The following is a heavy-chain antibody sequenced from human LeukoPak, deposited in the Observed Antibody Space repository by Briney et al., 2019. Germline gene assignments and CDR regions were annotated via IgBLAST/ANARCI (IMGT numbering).Heavy chain of an antibody. Sequence: GSLRLSCAASGFTFSSYGMSWVRQPPGKGLEWIGSIYYSGSTYYNPSLKSRVTISVDTSKNQFSLKLSSVTAADAAVYYCARRYYSSSPDYWGQGTLVTVSS. CDR2: IYYSGST. CDR3: ARRYYSSSPDY. J-gene: IGHJ4*02. CDR1: GFTFSSYG. V-gene: IGHV4-38-2*01. D-gene: IGHD6-6*01.